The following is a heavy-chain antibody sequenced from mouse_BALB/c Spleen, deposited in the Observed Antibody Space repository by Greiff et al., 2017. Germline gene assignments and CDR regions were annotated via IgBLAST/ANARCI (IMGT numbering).Heavy chain of an antibody. CDR2: IDPANGNT. Sequence: EVQLQQSGAELVKPGASVKLSCTASGFNIKDTYMHWVKQRPEQGLEWIGRIDPANGNTKYDPKFQGKATITADTSSNTAYLQLSSLTSEDTAVYYCARYDGYYVGYFDYWGQGTTLTVSS. CDR3: ARYDGYYVGYFDY. D-gene: IGHD2-3*01. J-gene: IGHJ2*01. V-gene: IGHV14-3*02. CDR1: GFNIKDTY.